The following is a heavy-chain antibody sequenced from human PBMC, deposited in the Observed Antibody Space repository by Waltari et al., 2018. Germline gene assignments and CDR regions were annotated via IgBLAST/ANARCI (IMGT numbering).Heavy chain of an antibody. CDR2: MNPDSGAT. CDR3: ARDLSGSYRGGYFDY. J-gene: IGHJ4*02. V-gene: IGHV1-2*02. CDR1: GYTFTDYH. D-gene: IGHD1-26*01. Sequence: QVQLVQSGAEVKKPGASVKVSCKSSGYTFTDYHIFWVRQVPGQGLEWMGWMNPDSGATNYAQNFQGRVSMTRDTSISTAYMDLSRLTSDDTAVYYCARDLSGSYRGGYFDYWGQGTLVTVSS.